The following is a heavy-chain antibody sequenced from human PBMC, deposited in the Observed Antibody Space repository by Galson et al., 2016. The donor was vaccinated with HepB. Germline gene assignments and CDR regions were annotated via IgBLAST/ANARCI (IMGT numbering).Heavy chain of an antibody. V-gene: IGHV3-33*01. Sequence: SLRLSCAASGFTFSSYGMHWVRQAPGKGLEWVAIIWYDGSNKCYADSVKGRFTISRDNAKNSLYLQMNSLRAEDTAVYHCAREWLRGYFDWFRKGAFDIWGQGTMVTVSS. CDR2: IWYDGSNK. D-gene: IGHD3-9*01. J-gene: IGHJ3*02. CDR3: AREWLRGYFDWFRKGAFDI. CDR1: GFTFSSYG.